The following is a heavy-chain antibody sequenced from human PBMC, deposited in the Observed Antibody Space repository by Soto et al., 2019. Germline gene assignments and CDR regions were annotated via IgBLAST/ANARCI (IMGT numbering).Heavy chain of an antibody. Sequence: QVQLQESGPGLVKPSETLSLTCTVSGGSIGSYYWSWIRQPPGKGLEWIGYIYYGSTKFNPSLNSRVAISIDTSKNQFSLRVSSVTAADTAQYYCARHVDIDQRGMDVWGLGTTVTVSS. CDR1: GGSIGSYY. CDR2: IYYGST. D-gene: IGHD5-12*01. CDR3: ARHVDIDQRGMDV. V-gene: IGHV4-59*08. J-gene: IGHJ6*02.